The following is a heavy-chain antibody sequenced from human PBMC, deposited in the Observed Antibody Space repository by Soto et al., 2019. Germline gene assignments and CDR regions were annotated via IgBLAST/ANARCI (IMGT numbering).Heavy chain of an antibody. CDR1: GFTFSSYA. D-gene: IGHD3-22*01. CDR2: ISYDGSNK. V-gene: IGHV3-30-3*01. Sequence: ESGGGVVQPGRSLRLSCAASGFTFSSYAMHWVRQAPGKGLEWVAVISYDGSNKYYADSVKGRFTISRDNSKNTLYLQMNSLRAEDTAVYYCARDRRYDSSGYVDYWGQGTLVTVSS. CDR3: ARDRRYDSSGYVDY. J-gene: IGHJ4*02.